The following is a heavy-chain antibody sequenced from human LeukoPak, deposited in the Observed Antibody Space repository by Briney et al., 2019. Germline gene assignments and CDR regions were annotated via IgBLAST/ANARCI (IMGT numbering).Heavy chain of an antibody. J-gene: IGHJ5*02. V-gene: IGHV3-21*01. CDR2: ISSSSTYI. D-gene: IGHD6-6*01. CDR3: ARGTVADRRRAPPKEWFGP. Sequence: GGSLRLSCEASGFTFSSYRMNWVRQGPGKGLEWVSSISSSSTYIYYADSVKGRFTISRDNAKNSLYLQMNSLRAEDTAVYYCARGTVADRRRAPPKEWFGPWGQGTLVTVSS. CDR1: GFTFSSYR.